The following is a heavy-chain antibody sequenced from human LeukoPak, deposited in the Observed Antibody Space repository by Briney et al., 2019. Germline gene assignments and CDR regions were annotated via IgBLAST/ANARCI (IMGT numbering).Heavy chain of an antibody. J-gene: IGHJ4*02. V-gene: IGHV4-34*01. CDR2: INHSGDT. CDR1: GGSFSNYY. D-gene: IGHD3-10*01. CDR3: HMVRGGGYFDY. Sequence: SETLSLTCAVSGGSFSNYYWSCIRQSPEKGLEWIGEINHSGDTNYNPSLKSRVTISLDTSKNQFSLNLTSVTAADTAVYYCHMVRGGGYFDYWGQGTPVTVSP.